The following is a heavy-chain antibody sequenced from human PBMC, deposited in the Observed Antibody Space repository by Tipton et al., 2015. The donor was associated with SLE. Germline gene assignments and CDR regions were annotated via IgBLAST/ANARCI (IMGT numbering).Heavy chain of an antibody. J-gene: IGHJ3*01. CDR2: ISGGGTIM. V-gene: IGHV3-48*03. Sequence: SLRLSCSPSGFTFSTYEMNWVRQAPGKGLEWLSYISGGGTIMYYGDSVKGRFIISRDNTKNSLYLQMNSLRAEDSAVYYCARDYYRSRGVPDTFDLWGQGTVVTVSS. D-gene: IGHD3-10*01. CDR3: ARDYYRSRGVPDTFDL. CDR1: GFTFSTYE.